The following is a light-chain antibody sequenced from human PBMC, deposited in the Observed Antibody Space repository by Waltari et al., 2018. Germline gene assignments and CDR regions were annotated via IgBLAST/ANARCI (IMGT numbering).Light chain of an antibody. CDR2: DAS. CDR3: QQRRDWPLT. CDR1: QSVSRD. J-gene: IGKJ4*01. V-gene: IGKV3-11*01. Sequence: EIVLTQSPATPSLSPGERASLPCRASQSVSRDLAWYRQKPGQAPRLLIFDASIRATGTPARFSGSGSGTDFTLTISSLEPEDFAVYYCQQRRDWPLTFGGGTKVEIK.